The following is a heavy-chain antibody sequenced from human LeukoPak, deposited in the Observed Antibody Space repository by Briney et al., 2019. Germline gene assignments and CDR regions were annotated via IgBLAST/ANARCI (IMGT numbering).Heavy chain of an antibody. Sequence: SETLSLTCTVSGGSISSYYWSWVRQPAGKGLEWIGRIYTRGNTNYNPSLKSRVTMSVDTSKNQFSLKVNSLSAADTAMYYCARSVPSRDYGSSSFDYWGQGILVTVSS. D-gene: IGHD4-17*01. CDR2: IYTRGNT. J-gene: IGHJ4*02. V-gene: IGHV4-4*07. CDR1: GGSISSYY. CDR3: ARSVPSRDYGSSSFDY.